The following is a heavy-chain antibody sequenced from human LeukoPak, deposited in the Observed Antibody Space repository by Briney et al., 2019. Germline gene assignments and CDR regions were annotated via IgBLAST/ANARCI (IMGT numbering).Heavy chain of an antibody. CDR1: GYTLTELS. J-gene: IGHJ4*02. V-gene: IGHV1-24*01. D-gene: IGHD6-19*01. CDR3: ATGMRLMWSGWYVRPRPFDY. Sequence: ASVKVSCKVSGYTLTELSMHWVRQAPGKGLEWMGGFDPEDGGTIYAQKFQGRVTMTEDTSTDTAYMELSSLRSEDTAVYYCATGMRLMWSGWYVRPRPFDYWGQGTLVTVSS. CDR2: FDPEDGGT.